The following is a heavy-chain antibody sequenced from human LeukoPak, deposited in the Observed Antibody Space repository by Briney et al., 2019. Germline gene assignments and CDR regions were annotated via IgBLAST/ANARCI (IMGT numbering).Heavy chain of an antibody. J-gene: IGHJ5*02. CDR3: ARERASYYYDSSGQGWFDP. CDR1: GYTFTSYG. V-gene: IGHV1-18*01. D-gene: IGHD3-22*01. CDR2: ISAYNGNT. Sequence: SVKVSCKASGYTFTSYGISWVRQAPGQGLEWMGWISAYNGNTNYAQKLQGSVTMTTDTSTSTAYMELRSLRSDDTAVYYCARERASYYYDSSGQGWFDPWGQGTLVTVSS.